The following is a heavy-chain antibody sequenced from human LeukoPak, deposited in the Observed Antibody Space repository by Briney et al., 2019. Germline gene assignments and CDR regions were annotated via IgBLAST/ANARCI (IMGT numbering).Heavy chain of an antibody. J-gene: IGHJ4*02. CDR3: TTSSPDFWRGYPSV. CDR1: GFIFSDAW. D-gene: IGHD3-3*01. Sequence: GGSLRLSCAASGFIFSDAWMSWVRQTPGKGLEWVGRLTSKTDGGTTDYAAPVRGRFTMSRDDSKNTLYLQMNSLKTEDTAMYYCTTSSPDFWRGYPSVWGQGTLVTVSS. CDR2: LTSKTDGGTT. V-gene: IGHV3-15*01.